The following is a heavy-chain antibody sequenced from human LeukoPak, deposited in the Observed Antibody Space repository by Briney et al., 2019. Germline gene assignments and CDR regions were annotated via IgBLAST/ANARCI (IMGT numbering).Heavy chain of an antibody. J-gene: IGHJ3*02. CDR3: ARGGTPTTVTTYSVFDI. D-gene: IGHD4-11*01. CDR2: ISAYNGNT. V-gene: IGHV1-18*01. Sequence: ASVKVSCKASGYTFTSYGISWVRQTPGQGLEWMGWISAYNGNTNYAQKLQGRLTMTTDTSTSTAYMELRSLRSDDTAVYYCARGGTPTTVTTYSVFDIWGQGTMVTVSS. CDR1: GYTFTSYG.